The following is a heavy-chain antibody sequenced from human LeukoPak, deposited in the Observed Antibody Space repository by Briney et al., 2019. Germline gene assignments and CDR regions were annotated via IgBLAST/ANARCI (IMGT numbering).Heavy chain of an antibody. J-gene: IGHJ3*02. CDR2: ISSSGST. D-gene: IGHD3-22*01. Sequence: PSQTLSLTCTVSGDSISSGDNYWSWIRQPAGKGLEWIGRISSSGSTNYNPSLKSRVTISVDTSKTQFSLTLSCVTAADTAVYFCARGPYSYDSSGAFDIWGQGTMVTVSS. CDR1: GDSISSGDNY. CDR3: ARGPYSYDSSGAFDI. V-gene: IGHV4-61*02.